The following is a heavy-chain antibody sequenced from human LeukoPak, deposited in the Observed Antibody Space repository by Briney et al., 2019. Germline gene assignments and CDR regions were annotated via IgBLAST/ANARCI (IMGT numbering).Heavy chain of an antibody. V-gene: IGHV4-59*08. J-gene: IGHJ6*03. CDR3: ARCDDASLYYYYMDV. CDR1: GGSISDYY. Sequence: SETLSLTCTVSGGSISDYYWSWIRQPPGKGLEWIGYIYYSGSTNYNPSLKSRVTISVDTSKNQFSLKLSSVTAADTAVYYCARCDDASLYYYYMDVWGKGTTVTVSS. D-gene: IGHD2-2*01. CDR2: IYYSGST.